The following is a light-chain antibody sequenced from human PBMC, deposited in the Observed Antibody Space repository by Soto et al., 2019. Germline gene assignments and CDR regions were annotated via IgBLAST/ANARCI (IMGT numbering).Light chain of an antibody. J-gene: IGKJ1*01. CDR2: DAS. CDR3: YQYDTSPWT. V-gene: IGKV3-20*01. Sequence: EIVLTQSPDTLSLSPGKRATLSCRASQSVSGSYLAWYQQKPGQAPRLVIYDASTRATGIPDRFRGSGSGTDFTLTISRLEPEDFAVYYCYQYDTSPWTFGQGTKVDIK. CDR1: QSVSGSY.